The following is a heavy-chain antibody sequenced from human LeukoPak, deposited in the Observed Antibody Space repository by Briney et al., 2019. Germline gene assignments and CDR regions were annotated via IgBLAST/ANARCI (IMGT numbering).Heavy chain of an antibody. J-gene: IGHJ3*02. CDR1: GGSISSDY. CDR2: IYYSGTT. D-gene: IGHD6-19*01. Sequence: SETLSLTCTVSGGSISSDYWSWSRQPPGKGLEWIGYIYYSGTTNYNPSLKSRVTTSLDTSKNHFSLKKSSVTAADTAVYYCARRLANSSGHRDAFDIWGQGTMVTVSS. V-gene: IGHV4-59*08. CDR3: ARRLANSSGHRDAFDI.